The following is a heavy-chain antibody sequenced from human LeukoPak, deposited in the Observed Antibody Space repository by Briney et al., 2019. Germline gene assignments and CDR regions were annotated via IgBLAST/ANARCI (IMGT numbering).Heavy chain of an antibody. J-gene: IGHJ4*02. CDR1: GYSFNRYG. Sequence: ASVKLSCKASGYSFNRYGISWVRQAPGQGLEWMGWISALDGNTNYAQKVQGRVSMTTDTSTSTAYMELRSLRSDDTAVYYCARDFFHGHCAGLSCFLLDYWGQGTLVAVSS. D-gene: IGHD2-8*02. CDR2: ISALDGNT. CDR3: ARDFFHGHCAGLSCFLLDY. V-gene: IGHV1-18*01.